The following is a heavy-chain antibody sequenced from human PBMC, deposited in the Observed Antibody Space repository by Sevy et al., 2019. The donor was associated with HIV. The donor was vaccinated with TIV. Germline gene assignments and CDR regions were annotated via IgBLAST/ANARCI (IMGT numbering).Heavy chain of an antibody. CDR2: IYSGGST. CDR3: ARGGITMIVSYFDY. V-gene: IGHV3-66*01. CDR1: GFTVSSNY. J-gene: IGHJ4*02. Sequence: GVSLRLSCAASGFTVSSNYMSWVRQAPGKGLEWVSVIYSGGSTYYADSVKGRFTISRDNSKNTLYLQMNSLRAEDTAVYYCARGGITMIVSYFDYWGQGTLVTVSS. D-gene: IGHD3-22*01.